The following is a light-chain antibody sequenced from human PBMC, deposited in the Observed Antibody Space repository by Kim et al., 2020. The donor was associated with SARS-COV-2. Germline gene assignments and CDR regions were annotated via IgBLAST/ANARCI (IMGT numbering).Light chain of an antibody. V-gene: IGKV3-20*01. CDR1: QSVSSSY. CDR3: QQYGSSVYT. CDR2: GAS. Sequence: LSPGYRATLSCRASQSVSSSYLAWYQQKPGQAPRLLIYGASSRATGIPDRFSGSGSGTDFTLTISRLEPEDFAVYYCQQYGSSVYTFGQGTKLEI. J-gene: IGKJ2*01.